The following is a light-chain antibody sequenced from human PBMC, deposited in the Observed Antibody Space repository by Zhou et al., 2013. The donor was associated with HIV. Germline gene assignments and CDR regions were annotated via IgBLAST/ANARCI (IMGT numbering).Light chain of an antibody. CDR3: QQYDDVPYS. CDR1: QSISNW. CDR2: DAS. J-gene: IGKJ2*03. V-gene: IGKV1-33*01. Sequence: DIQMTQSPSTLSASVGDRVTITCRASQSISNWLAWYQQKPGKAPKLLIYDASNLETGVPSRFSGSGSGTDFTFTISSLQPEDIATYYCQQYDDVPYSFGQGTKVQIK.